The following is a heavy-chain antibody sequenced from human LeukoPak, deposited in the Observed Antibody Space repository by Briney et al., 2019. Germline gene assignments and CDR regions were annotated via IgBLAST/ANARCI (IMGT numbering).Heavy chain of an antibody. J-gene: IGHJ4*02. Sequence: GRSLRLSCAASGFTFSSYGTQRVRQAPGKGLEWVAVISHDGTVQHYADSVKGRFTISRDNSDNTLYLQMNSLRDEDTAMYYCAKEGTRMASSYFDYWGQGTLITVSS. CDR3: AKEGTRMASSYFDY. CDR1: GFTFSSYG. D-gene: IGHD2-8*01. V-gene: IGHV3-30*18. CDR2: ISHDGTVQ.